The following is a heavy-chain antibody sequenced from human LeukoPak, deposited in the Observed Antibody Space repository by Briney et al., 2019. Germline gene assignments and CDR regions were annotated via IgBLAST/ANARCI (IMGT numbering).Heavy chain of an antibody. CDR2: LSLTGYT. Sequence: PSATLSPTCGVSGGSITTTNYCSWVRQSPGRRLEWIGELSLTGYTGFNPSLRGRVTMSLDESKNHLSLTLTSVTAADTAIYYCSRESGPYSPFGHWGQGILVTVTT. D-gene: IGHD1-26*01. J-gene: IGHJ4*02. V-gene: IGHV4-4*02. CDR1: GGSITTTNY. CDR3: SRESGPYSPFGH.